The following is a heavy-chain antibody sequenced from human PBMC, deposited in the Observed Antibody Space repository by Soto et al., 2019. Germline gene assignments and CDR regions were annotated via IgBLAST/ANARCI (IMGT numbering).Heavy chain of an antibody. CDR3: ARDYMVRGAMRWFDP. Sequence: QVQLQESGPGLVKPSGTLSLTCAVSGGSISSSNWWSWVRQPPGKGLEWIGEIYHSGSTNYNPSLNSRVTLSVAKSKNQFSLKLTSVAAADTAVYYCARDYMVRGAMRWFDPWGQGTLVTVSS. CDR1: GGSISSSNW. V-gene: IGHV4-4*02. D-gene: IGHD3-10*01. CDR2: IYHSGST. J-gene: IGHJ5*02.